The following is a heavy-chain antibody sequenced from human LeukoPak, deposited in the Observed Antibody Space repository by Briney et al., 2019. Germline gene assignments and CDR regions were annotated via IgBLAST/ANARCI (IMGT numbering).Heavy chain of an antibody. CDR3: ARDAWYSRGWHWTFDY. V-gene: IGHV3-33*01. D-gene: IGHD6-19*01. CDR2: IWYDGSEK. J-gene: IGHJ4*02. CDR1: GFSFSNSG. Sequence: GGSLRLSCATSGFSFSNSGMHWVRQAPGKGLEWVAIIWYDGSEKYYADSVKSRFTISRDNSENTLYLQMNSLRAEDTAVYYCARDAWYSRGWHWTFDYWGRGTLVTVSS.